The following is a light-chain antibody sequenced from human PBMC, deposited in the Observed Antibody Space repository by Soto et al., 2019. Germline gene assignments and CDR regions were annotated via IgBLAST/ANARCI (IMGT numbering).Light chain of an antibody. CDR1: SSNIGAGYD. CDR2: NNN. CDR3: QSYDSSLSGSYV. J-gene: IGLJ1*01. Sequence: QSVLTQPPSVSGAPGQRVTISCTGSSSNIGAGYDVHWYQRLPGTAPKVLIYNNNNRPSGVPDRFSGSKSGTSASLAITGLQAEDEADYYCQSYDSSLSGSYVFGTGTKLTLL. V-gene: IGLV1-40*01.